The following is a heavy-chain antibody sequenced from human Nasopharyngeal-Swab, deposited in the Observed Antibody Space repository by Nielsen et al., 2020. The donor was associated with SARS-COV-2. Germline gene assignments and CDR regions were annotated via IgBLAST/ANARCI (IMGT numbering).Heavy chain of an antibody. CDR2: ISSSGGST. V-gene: IGHV3-23*01. D-gene: IGHD3-10*01. CDR3: AKDIAMVRGVISFPYFDY. J-gene: IGHJ4*02. Sequence: WIRQPPGKGLEWVSAISSSGGSTYYADSVKGRFTISRDNSKNTLYLQMNSLRAEDTAVYYCAKDIAMVRGVISFPYFDYWGQGTLVTVSS.